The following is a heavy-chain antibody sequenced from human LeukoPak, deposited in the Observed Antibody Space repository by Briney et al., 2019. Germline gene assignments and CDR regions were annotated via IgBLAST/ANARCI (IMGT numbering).Heavy chain of an antibody. CDR3: ASQHLLLYYFDY. V-gene: IGHV4-59*01. J-gene: IGHJ4*02. D-gene: IGHD2-21*02. CDR1: GGSFTSYY. CDR2: IYYSGNT. Sequence: PSETLSLTCTVSGGSFTSYYWSWIRQPPGKGLEWIGHIYYSGNTNYNPSLKSRVTISVDTSKNQFSLKLSSVTAADTAVYYCASQHLLLYYFDYWGQGILVTVSS.